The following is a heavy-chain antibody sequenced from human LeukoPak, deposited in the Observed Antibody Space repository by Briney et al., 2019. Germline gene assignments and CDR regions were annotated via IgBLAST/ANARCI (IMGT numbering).Heavy chain of an antibody. D-gene: IGHD3-22*01. Sequence: GGSLRLSCAASGFTFSSYSMMWVRQAPGKGLEWVSYISSSSTTIYYADSVKGRFTISRDNAKNSVYPQMNSLRAEDAAVYYCARDRHKYHYDGSGYPPYWGQGTLVTVSS. CDR3: ARDRHKYHYDGSGYPPY. J-gene: IGHJ4*02. CDR2: ISSSSTTI. CDR1: GFTFSSYS. V-gene: IGHV3-48*01.